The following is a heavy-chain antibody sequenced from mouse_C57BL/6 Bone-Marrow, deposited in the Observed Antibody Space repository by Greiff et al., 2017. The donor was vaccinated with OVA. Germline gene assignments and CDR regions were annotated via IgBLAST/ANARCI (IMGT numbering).Heavy chain of an antibody. CDR3: ARDQRGYFDV. Sequence: VQLQQPGAELVMPGASVKLSCKASGYTFTSYWMHWVKQRPGQGLEWIGEIDPSDSYTNYNQKFKGKSTLTVDKSSSTAYMQLSSLTSEDSAVYYCARDQRGYFDVWGTGTTVTVSA. CDR1: GYTFTSYW. J-gene: IGHJ1*03. V-gene: IGHV1-69*01. CDR2: IDPSDSYT.